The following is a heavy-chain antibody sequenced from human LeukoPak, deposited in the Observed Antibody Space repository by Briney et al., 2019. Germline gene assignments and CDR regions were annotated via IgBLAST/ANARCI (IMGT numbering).Heavy chain of an antibody. Sequence: SETLSLTCAVYGGSFSGYYWSWIRQPPGKGLEWIGYIYYSGSTNYNPSLKSRVTISVDTSKNQFSLKLSSVTAADTAVYYCARSATMVRGVGFDYWGQGTLVTVSS. J-gene: IGHJ4*02. D-gene: IGHD3-10*01. V-gene: IGHV4-59*01. CDR3: ARSATMVRGVGFDY. CDR2: IYYSGST. CDR1: GGSFSGYY.